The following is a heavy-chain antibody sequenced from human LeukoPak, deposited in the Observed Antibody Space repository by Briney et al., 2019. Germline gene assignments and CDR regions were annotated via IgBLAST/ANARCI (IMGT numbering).Heavy chain of an antibody. D-gene: IGHD1-26*01. CDR2: IYYSGST. Sequence: SETLSLTCTVSGGSISSYYWSWIRQPPGKGLEWIRYIYYSGSTNYNPSLKSRVTISVDTSKNQFSLKLSSVTAADTAVYYCARGAGGDMYSGSHRPIDYWGQGTLVTVSS. CDR1: GGSISSYY. J-gene: IGHJ4*02. CDR3: ARGAGGDMYSGSHRPIDY. V-gene: IGHV4-59*01.